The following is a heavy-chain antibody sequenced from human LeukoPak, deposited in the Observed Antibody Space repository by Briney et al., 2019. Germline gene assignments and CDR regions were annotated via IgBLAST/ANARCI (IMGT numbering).Heavy chain of an antibody. CDR2: IRSKAYGGTT. V-gene: IGHV3-49*03. CDR3: TRGLRYFDWLSTPFDY. J-gene: IGHJ4*02. Sequence: GGSLRLSFTASGFTFGDYAMSWFRQAPGKGLEWVGFIRSKAYGGTTEYAASVKGRFTISRDDSKSIAYLQMNSLKTEDTAVYYCTRGLRYFDWLSTPFDYWGQGTLVTVSS. D-gene: IGHD3-9*01. CDR1: GFTFGDYA.